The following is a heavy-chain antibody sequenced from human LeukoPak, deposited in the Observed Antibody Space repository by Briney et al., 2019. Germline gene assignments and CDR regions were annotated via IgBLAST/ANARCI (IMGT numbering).Heavy chain of an antibody. V-gene: IGHV3-72*01. D-gene: IGHD3-10*01. CDR3: TRSPSYYGSLVDY. Sequence: PGGSLRLSCAASGFTFSDPYMDWVRQAPGKGLEWVGRIKNRANSYTTQYAASVRGRFTISRDDSKNSMYLQMNSLKTEDTAVYYCTRSPSYYGSLVDYWGQGTLVTVSS. CDR1: GFTFSDPY. CDR2: IKNRANSYTT. J-gene: IGHJ4*02.